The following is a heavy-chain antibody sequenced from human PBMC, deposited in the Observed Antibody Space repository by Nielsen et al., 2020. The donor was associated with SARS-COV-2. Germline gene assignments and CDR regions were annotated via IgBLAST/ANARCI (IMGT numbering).Heavy chain of an antibody. CDR3: AKDALHGWYGIR. D-gene: IGHD6-19*01. Sequence: GESLKISCAASGLTFSSYGMHWVRQAPGKGLEWVAFIRYDGSNKYYADSVKGRFTISRDNSKNTLYLQMNSLRAEDTAVYYCAKDALHGWYGIRWGQGTLVTVSS. V-gene: IGHV3-30*02. J-gene: IGHJ4*02. CDR1: GLTFSSYG. CDR2: IRYDGSNK.